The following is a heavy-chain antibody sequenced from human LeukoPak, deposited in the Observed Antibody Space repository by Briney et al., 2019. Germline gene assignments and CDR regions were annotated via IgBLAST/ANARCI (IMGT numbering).Heavy chain of an antibody. V-gene: IGHV3-23*01. D-gene: IGHD4-11*01. CDR3: AKGNTVDYYYYMDV. J-gene: IGHJ6*03. Sequence: GGSLRLSCAASGFTFSSYAMTWVRQAPGKGLEWVSAISGSGASTYYADSVKGRFTISRDNSKNTLFLQMNSLRAEDTALYYCAKGNTVDYYYYMDVWGKGTTVTVSS. CDR2: ISGSGAST. CDR1: GFTFSSYA.